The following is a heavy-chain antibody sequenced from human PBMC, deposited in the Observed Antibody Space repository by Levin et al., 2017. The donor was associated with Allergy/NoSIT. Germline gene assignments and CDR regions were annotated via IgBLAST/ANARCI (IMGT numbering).Heavy chain of an antibody. Sequence: SQTLSLTCTVSGGSISSYYWSWIRQPPGKGLEWIGYIYYSGSTNYNPSLKSRVTISVDTSKNQFSLKLSSVTAADTAVYYCARAGGSGGSCYSRWGQGTLVTVSS. CDR3: ARAGGSGGSCYSR. D-gene: IGHD2-15*01. V-gene: IGHV4-59*01. CDR1: GGSISSYY. CDR2: IYYSGST. J-gene: IGHJ4*02.